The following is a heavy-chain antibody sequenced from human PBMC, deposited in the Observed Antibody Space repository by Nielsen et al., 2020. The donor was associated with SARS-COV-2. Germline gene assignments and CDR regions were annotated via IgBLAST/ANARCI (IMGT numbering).Heavy chain of an antibody. J-gene: IGHJ4*02. CDR1: GYTFTSYA. CDR2: ISAYNGNT. V-gene: IGHV1-18*01. Sequence: ASVKVSCKASGYTFTSYAMHWVRQAPGQRLEWMGWISAYNGNTNYAQKLQGRVTMTTDTSTSTAYMELRSLRSDDTAVYYCATGWLPNPFDYWGQGTLVTVSS. D-gene: IGHD5-24*01. CDR3: ATGWLPNPFDY.